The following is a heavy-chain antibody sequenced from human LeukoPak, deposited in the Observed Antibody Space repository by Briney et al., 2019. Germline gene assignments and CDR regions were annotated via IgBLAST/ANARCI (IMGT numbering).Heavy chain of an antibody. CDR2: IVVGSGNT. CDR3: AADLHYYGSGSFGPTLYYFDY. J-gene: IGHJ4*02. CDR1: GFTFTSSA. V-gene: IGHV1-58*01. Sequence: ASVKVSCKASGFTFTSSAVQWVQQARGQRLEWIGWIVVGSGNTNYAQKFQERVTITRDMSTSTAYMELSSLRSEDTAVYYCAADLHYYGSGSFGPTLYYFDYWGQGTLVTVSS. D-gene: IGHD3-10*01.